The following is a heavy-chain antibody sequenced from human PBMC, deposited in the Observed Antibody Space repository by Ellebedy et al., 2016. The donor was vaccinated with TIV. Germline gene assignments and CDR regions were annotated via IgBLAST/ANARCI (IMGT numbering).Heavy chain of an antibody. D-gene: IGHD3-22*01. CDR2: ISGNGGGT. CDR1: GFTLSTYA. V-gene: IGHV3-23*01. CDR3: AKAYSSGYYVGWFDP. J-gene: IGHJ5*02. Sequence: GGSLRLSCAASGFTLSTYAMSWVRQAPGKGLEWVSGISGNGGGTYYADSVKGRFTVSRDNSKNTLYLQMNSLRVEDTAVYYCAKAYSSGYYVGWFDPWGQGTLVTVSS.